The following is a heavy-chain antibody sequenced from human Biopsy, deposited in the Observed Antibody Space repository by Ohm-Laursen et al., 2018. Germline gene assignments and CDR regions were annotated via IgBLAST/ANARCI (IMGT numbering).Heavy chain of an antibody. CDR3: AKDGGQWLGGAFDI. D-gene: IGHD6-19*01. J-gene: IGHJ3*02. V-gene: IGHV3-30*18. Sequence: SLRLSCAASGFGMYAMHWVRQPPGKGLEWLAVIAHDGSNKYYAESVKGRFTISRDRSRDTVHLQMNSLRYEDTALCYCAKDGGQWLGGAFDIWGHGTMVSVSS. CDR1: GFGMYA. CDR2: IAHDGSNK.